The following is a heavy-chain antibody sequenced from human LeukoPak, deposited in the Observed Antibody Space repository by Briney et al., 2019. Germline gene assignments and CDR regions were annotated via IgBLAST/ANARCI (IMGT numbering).Heavy chain of an antibody. CDR2: INPNSGGT. V-gene: IGHV1-2*02. Sequence: SVKVSFKSSGYTFTGYYMHCVRPAPAQGLDWMGWINPNSGGTNYAQKFQGRVTMTRDTSISTAYMELSRLRSDDTAVYYCARDHGPYYFDYWGQGTLVTVSS. J-gene: IGHJ4*02. CDR1: GYTFTGYY. CDR3: ARDHGPYYFDY.